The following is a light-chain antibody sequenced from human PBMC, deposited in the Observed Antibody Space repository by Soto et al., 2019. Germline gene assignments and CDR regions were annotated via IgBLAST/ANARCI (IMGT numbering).Light chain of an antibody. Sequence: QSALTQPASVSGSPGQSVTISCTGSNSDIGGYNYVSWYQQHPGKAPKLMIYEVNKRPSGVPDRFSGSKSGNTASLTVSGLQAEDEADYYCSSYAGSNDIVFGTGTKLTVL. CDR3: SSYAGSNDIV. CDR2: EVN. J-gene: IGLJ1*01. CDR1: NSDIGGYNY. V-gene: IGLV2-8*01.